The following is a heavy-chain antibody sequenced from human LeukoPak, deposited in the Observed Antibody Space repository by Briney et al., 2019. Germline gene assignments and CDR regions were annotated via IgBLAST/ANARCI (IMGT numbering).Heavy chain of an antibody. Sequence: GGSLRLSCAASGFTFSSYAMSWVRQAPGKGLEWVAVIWYDGSNKYYADSVKGRFTISRDNSKNTLYLQMNSLRAEDTAVYYCARDVDTAMAPAYFDYWGQGTLVTVSS. J-gene: IGHJ4*02. CDR3: ARDVDTAMAPAYFDY. CDR2: IWYDGSNK. V-gene: IGHV3-33*08. CDR1: GFTFSSYA. D-gene: IGHD5-18*01.